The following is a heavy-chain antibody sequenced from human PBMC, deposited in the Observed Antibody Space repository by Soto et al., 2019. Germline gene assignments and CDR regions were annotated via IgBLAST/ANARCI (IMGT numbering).Heavy chain of an antibody. CDR3: TITHYKEAVAERRQLLP. D-gene: IGHD6-19*01. V-gene: IGHV3-15*07. Sequence: PGGSLRLSCAASGFTFSNAWMNWVRQAPGKGLEWVGRIKSKTDGGTTDYAAPVKGRFTISRDDSKNTLYLQMNSLKTEDTAVYYCTITHYKEAVAERRQLLPWGQGTLVTVSS. J-gene: IGHJ5*02. CDR1: GFTFSNAW. CDR2: IKSKTDGGTT.